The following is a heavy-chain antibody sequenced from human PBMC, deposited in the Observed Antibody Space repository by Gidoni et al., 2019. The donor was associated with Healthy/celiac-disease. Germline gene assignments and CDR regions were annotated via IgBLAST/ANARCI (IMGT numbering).Heavy chain of an antibody. Sequence: TVSGGSISSYYWSWIRQPPGKGLEWIGHIYYSGSTNYNPSLKSRVTISVDTSKNQFSLKLTSVTAADTAVYYCASSAYYDSGDYYGGWFDPWGQGTLVTVSS. CDR3: ASSAYYDSGDYYGGWFDP. D-gene: IGHD3-22*01. CDR2: IYYSGST. J-gene: IGHJ5*02. V-gene: IGHV4-59*01. CDR1: GGSISSYY.